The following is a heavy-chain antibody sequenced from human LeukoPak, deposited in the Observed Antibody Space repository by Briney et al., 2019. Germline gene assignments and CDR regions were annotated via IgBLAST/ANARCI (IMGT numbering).Heavy chain of an antibody. V-gene: IGHV4-59*01. CDR3: ARRLQTTWVVDV. D-gene: IGHD4-17*01. J-gene: IGHJ6*02. CDR2: IYYSGST. CDR1: GGSISSYY. Sequence: NPSETLSLTCTVSGGSISSYYWSWIRQPPGKGLEWIGYIYYSGSTNYNPSLESRVTISVDTSKNQFSLKLSSVTAADTAVYCCARRLQTTWVVDVWGQGTTVTVSS.